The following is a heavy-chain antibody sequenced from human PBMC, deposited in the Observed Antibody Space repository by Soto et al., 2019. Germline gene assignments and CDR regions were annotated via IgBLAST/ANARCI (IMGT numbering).Heavy chain of an antibody. D-gene: IGHD6-13*01. CDR1: GFTFSSYG. V-gene: IGHV3-33*01. CDR2: IWYDGSNK. Sequence: PGGSLRLSCAASGFTFSSYGMHWVRQAPGKGLEWVAVIWYDGSNKYYADSVKGRFTISRDNSKNTLYLQMNSLRAEDTAVYYCARFMGIAAAAASGLWAFDIWGQGTMVTVSS. J-gene: IGHJ3*02. CDR3: ARFMGIAAAAASGLWAFDI.